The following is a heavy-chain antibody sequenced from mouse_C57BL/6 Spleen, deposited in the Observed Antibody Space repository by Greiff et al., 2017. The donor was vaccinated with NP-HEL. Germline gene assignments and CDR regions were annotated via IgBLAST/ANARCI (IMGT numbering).Heavy chain of an antibody. Sequence: VQLQQPGAELVKPGASVKLSCKASGYTFTSYWMHWVKQRPGRGLEWIGRIDPNSGGTKYNEKFKSKATLTVDKPSSTADMQLRSLTSEDSAVYYCATDFEGGGYAMDYWGQGTSVTVSS. V-gene: IGHV1-72*01. CDR1: GYTFTSYW. D-gene: IGHD2-4*01. CDR3: ATDFEGGGYAMDY. J-gene: IGHJ4*01. CDR2: IDPNSGGT.